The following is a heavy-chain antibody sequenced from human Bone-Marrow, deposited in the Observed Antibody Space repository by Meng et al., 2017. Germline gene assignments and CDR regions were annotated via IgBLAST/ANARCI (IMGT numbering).Heavy chain of an antibody. D-gene: IGHD6-19*01. V-gene: IGHV1-46*01. J-gene: IGHJ6*02. CDR2: INPSGGST. Sequence: ASAKVSCKASGYTFTSYYMHWVRQAPGQGLEWMGIINPSGGSTSYAQKFQGRVTMTRDTSTSTVYMELSSLRSEDTAVYYCARDLAQWLVLGDYYYYYGMDVWGQGTTVTVSS. CDR1: GYTFTSYY. CDR3: ARDLAQWLVLGDYYYYYGMDV.